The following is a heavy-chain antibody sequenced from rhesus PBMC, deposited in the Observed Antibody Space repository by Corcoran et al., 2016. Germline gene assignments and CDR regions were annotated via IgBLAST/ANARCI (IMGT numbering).Heavy chain of an antibody. D-gene: IGHD4-17*01. CDR3: TGNPFDY. CDR1: GFTFSSSA. J-gene: IGHJ4*01. V-gene: IGHV3-118*01. CDR2: IRSKSTNYGT. Sequence: EVQLVESGGGLVQPGGSLRLSCAASGFTFSSSAMHWVRQATGKGLDWVGRIRSKSTNYGTGYAASVKGRFTIARDDSKNTAYLQMNSLKTEDTAVYYCTGNPFDYWGQGVLVTVSS.